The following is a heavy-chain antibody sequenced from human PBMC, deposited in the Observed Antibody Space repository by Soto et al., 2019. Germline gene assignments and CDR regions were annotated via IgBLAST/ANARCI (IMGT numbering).Heavy chain of an antibody. CDR2: ISYDGSNK. V-gene: IGHV3-30-3*01. Sequence: PGGSLRLSCAASGFTFSSYAIHWVRQAPGKGLEWVAVISYDGSNKYYADSVKGRFTISRDNSKNTLYLQMNSLRAEDTAVYYCAKGHGARSSWYVLDYWGQGTLVTVSS. D-gene: IGHD6-13*01. CDR1: GFTFSSYA. CDR3: AKGHGARSSWYVLDY. J-gene: IGHJ4*02.